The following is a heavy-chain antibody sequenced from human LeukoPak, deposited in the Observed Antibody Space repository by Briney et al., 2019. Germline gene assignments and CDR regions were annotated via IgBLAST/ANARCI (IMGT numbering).Heavy chain of an antibody. CDR2: LSGNAGRP. D-gene: IGHD1-26*01. CDR3: AKDHRDSGNYYYYYGLDV. Sequence: VGSLRLSCAASGFTFISYAMSWVRQAPGKGLEWVSSLSGNAGRPYYADSVKGRFTISRDNSKNTPYLQMNSLRAEDTAVYYCAKDHRDSGNYYYYYGLDVWGQGTMVTVSS. CDR1: GFTFISYA. V-gene: IGHV3-23*01. J-gene: IGHJ6*02.